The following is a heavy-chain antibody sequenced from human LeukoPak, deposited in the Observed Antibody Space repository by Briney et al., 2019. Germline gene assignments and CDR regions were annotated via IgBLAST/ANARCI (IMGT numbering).Heavy chain of an antibody. CDR3: ARATGPHQKNWYFDL. CDR2: IYYSGST. Sequence: SQTLSLTCTVSGGSISSGGYYWSWIRQHPGKGLEWIGYIYYSGSTYYNPSLKSRVTISVDTSKNQFSLKLSSVTAADTAVYYCARATGPHQKNWYFDLWGRGTLVTVSS. J-gene: IGHJ2*01. V-gene: IGHV4-31*03. CDR1: GGSISSGGYY. D-gene: IGHD1-14*01.